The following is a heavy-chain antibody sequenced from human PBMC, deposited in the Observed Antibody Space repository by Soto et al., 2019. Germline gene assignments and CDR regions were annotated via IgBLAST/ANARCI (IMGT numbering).Heavy chain of an antibody. J-gene: IGHJ5*02. CDR3: AKDNCISTSCYRLYNWFDP. V-gene: IGHV3-30*18. CDR2: ISYDGSNK. Sequence: PGGSLRLSCAASGSTFSSYGMHWVRQAPGKGLEWVAVISYDGSNKYYADSVRGRFTISRDNSKNTLYLQMNSLRAEDTAVYYCAKDNCISTSCYRLYNWFDPWGQGTLVTVSS. CDR1: GSTFSSYG. D-gene: IGHD2-2*01.